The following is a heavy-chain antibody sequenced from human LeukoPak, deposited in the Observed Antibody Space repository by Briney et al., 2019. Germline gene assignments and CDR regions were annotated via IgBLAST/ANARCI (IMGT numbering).Heavy chain of an antibody. J-gene: IGHJ5*02. Sequence: GASVKVSCKASGYTFTGYYMHWVRQAPGQGLEWMGWINPNSGGTNYAQKFQGRVTMTRDTSISTAYMELSRLRSDDTAVYYCATHGYRSSWYWFDPWGQGTLVTVSS. V-gene: IGHV1-2*02. CDR3: ATHGYRSSWYWFDP. CDR1: GYTFTGYY. CDR2: INPNSGGT. D-gene: IGHD6-13*01.